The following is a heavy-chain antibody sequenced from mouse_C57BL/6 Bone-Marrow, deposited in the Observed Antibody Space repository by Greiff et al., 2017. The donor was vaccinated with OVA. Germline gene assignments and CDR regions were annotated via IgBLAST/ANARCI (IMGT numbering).Heavy chain of an antibody. Sequence: EVHLVESGAGLVKPGGSLKLSCAASGFTFSDYGMHWVRQAPEKGLEWVGYISSGSSTIYYADTVKGRATITRDTAKNTLFLQLTRLTSEDTAMYYCAGGLIYYYAMDYWGQGTSVTVSS. CDR1: GFTFSDYG. J-gene: IGHJ4*01. V-gene: IGHV5-17*01. D-gene: IGHD1-2*01. CDR2: ISSGSSTI. CDR3: AGGLIYYYAMDY.